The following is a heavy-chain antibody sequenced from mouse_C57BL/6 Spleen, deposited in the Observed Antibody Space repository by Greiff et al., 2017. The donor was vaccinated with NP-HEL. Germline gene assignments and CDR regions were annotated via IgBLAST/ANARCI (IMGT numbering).Heavy chain of an antibody. CDR2: INPNNGGT. CDR3: ASGDSVFDY. Sequence: VQLQQSGPELVKPGASVKIPCKASGYTFTDYNMDWVKQSHGKSLEWMGDINPNNGGTNYNQKFKGKATLTVDKSSSTAYMELRSLTYEDTAVYYCASGDSVFDYWGQGTTLTVSS. CDR1: GYTFTDYN. J-gene: IGHJ2*01. V-gene: IGHV1-18*01. D-gene: IGHD2-12*01.